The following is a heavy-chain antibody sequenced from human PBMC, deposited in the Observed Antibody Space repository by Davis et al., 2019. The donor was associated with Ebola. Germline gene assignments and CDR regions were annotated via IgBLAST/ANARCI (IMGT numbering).Heavy chain of an antibody. D-gene: IGHD5-18*01. V-gene: IGHV3-23*01. CDR1: GVTLSSCA. CDR3: ARGRAGRGYSASSH. J-gene: IGHJ4*02. Sequence: PGGSLRLSCAASGVTLSSCAMSWVRQSPGEGLEWVSGIGSDTATHYADSVRGRFTISRDNAKNSLYLQMNSLRAEDTAVYYCARGRAGRGYSASSHWGQGTLVTVSS. CDR2: IGSDTAT.